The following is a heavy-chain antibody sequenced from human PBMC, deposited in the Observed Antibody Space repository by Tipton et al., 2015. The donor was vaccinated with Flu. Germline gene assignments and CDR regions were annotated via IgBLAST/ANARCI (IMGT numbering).Heavy chain of an antibody. Sequence: LRLSCEASGFTFSRYAMSWVRQAPGKGLEWIGRIYISGSTNYNPSLKSRVSMSLDRAKNQFSLKVNSVTAADTAVYYCARDLGAFNWFDSWGQGTLVTVSS. CDR1: GFTFSRYA. J-gene: IGHJ5*01. CDR3: ARDLGAFNWFDS. V-gene: IGHV4-4*07. CDR2: IYISGST. D-gene: IGHD3-16*01.